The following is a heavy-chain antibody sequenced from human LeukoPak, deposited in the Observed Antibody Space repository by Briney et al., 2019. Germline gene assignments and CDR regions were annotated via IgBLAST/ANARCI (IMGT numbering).Heavy chain of an antibody. V-gene: IGHV4-61*02. CDR3: AREPPGY. CDR1: GGSVTSGNYY. CDR2: IYTNGGA. Sequence: SHTLSLTCTVSGGSVTSGNYYWNWIRQPAGKGLEWIGRIYTNGGASYNPSLKSRVTISIDASKNQFSLKLSSVTAADTAVYYCAREPPGYWGQGILVTVSS. J-gene: IGHJ4*02.